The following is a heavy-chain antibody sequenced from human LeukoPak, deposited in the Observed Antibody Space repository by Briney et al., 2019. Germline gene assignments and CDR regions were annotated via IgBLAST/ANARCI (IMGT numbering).Heavy chain of an antibody. CDR1: GFTFSSDF. V-gene: IGHV3-74*01. CDR2: ISGDETYT. Sequence: GGSLRLSSVASGFTFSSDFMHWIRQAPGEGLMWVSQISGDETYTNYADSVKGRFTISRDNAKNTLYLQMNSLRAEDTAIYYCVREDNAFNVWGQGTLVTVSS. J-gene: IGHJ3*01. CDR3: VREDNAFNV.